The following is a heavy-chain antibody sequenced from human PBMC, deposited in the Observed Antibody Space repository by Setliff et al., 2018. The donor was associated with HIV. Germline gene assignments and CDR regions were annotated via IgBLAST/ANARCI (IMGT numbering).Heavy chain of an antibody. V-gene: IGHV4-39*01. J-gene: IGHJ4*02. CDR3: ARFSVVVTAPGY. Sequence: PSETLSLTCTVSGGSISSTSYYWGWIRQPPGKGLEWIGNIYYSGSIYSNPSLKSRINLSIDTSKNQFSLKLTSVTAADTAVYYCARFSVVVTAPGYWGRGTLVTVSS. CDR2: IYYSGSI. CDR1: GGSISSTSYY. D-gene: IGHD2-21*02.